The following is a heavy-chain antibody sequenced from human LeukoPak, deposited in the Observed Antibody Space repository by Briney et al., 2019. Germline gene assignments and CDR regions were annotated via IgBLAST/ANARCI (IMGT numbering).Heavy chain of an antibody. CDR3: ARVGELLSESYYFDY. D-gene: IGHD1-26*01. CDR1: GYTFTGYY. J-gene: IGHJ4*02. V-gene: IGHV1-18*04. Sequence: ASVKVSCKASGYTFTGYYMHWVRQAPGQGLEWMGWISAYNGNTNYAQKLQGRVTMTTDTSTSTAYMELRSLRSDDTAVYYCARVGELLSESYYFDYWGQGTLVTVSS. CDR2: ISAYNGNT.